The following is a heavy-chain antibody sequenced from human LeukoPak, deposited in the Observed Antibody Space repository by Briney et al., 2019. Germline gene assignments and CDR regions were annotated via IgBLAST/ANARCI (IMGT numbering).Heavy chain of an antibody. CDR2: IKEDGSER. V-gene: IGHV3-7*03. J-gene: IGHJ4*02. CDR3: AKDGGLWIPAHWGDS. D-gene: IGHD5-18*01. CDR1: AFIFSGHW. Sequence: GGSLRLSCEGSAFIFSGHWMNWVRQTPGKGLEWVASIKEDGSERQYVDSVQGRFTVSRDDSKNTLYLQMNSLRAEDTAVYYCAKDGGLWIPAHWGDSWGRGTLVTVSS.